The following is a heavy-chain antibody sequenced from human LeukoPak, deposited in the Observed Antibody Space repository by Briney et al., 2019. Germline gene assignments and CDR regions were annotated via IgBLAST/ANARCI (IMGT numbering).Heavy chain of an antibody. CDR1: GFSIGTYC. D-gene: IGHD4-17*01. CDR2: IREDGTEK. CDR3: ARDRAGVDYAGITDY. V-gene: IGHV3-7*04. Sequence: PGGSLRLSCAASGFSIGTYCLSWVRQAPGKGLEYVAIIREDGTEKHYVDSVKGRFTISRDNAKNSLYLQMNSLRAEDTAVYFCARDRAGVDYAGITDYWGQGTLVTVSS. J-gene: IGHJ4*02.